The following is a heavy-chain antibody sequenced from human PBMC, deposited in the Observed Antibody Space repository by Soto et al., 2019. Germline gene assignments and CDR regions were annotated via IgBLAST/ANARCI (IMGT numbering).Heavy chain of an antibody. CDR3: AKDTAMGPLDGFDI. CDR1: GFTFDDYA. J-gene: IGHJ3*02. V-gene: IGHV3-9*01. D-gene: IGHD5-18*01. Sequence: GGSLRLSCAASGFTFDDYAMHWVRQAPGKGLEWVSGISWNSGSIGYADSVKGRFTISRDNAKNSLYLQMNSLRAEDTALYYCAKDTAMGPLDGFDIWGRGTRVTVSS. CDR2: ISWNSGSI.